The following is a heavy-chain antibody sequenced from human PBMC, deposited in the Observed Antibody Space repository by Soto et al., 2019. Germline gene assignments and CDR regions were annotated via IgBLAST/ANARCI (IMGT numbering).Heavy chain of an antibody. CDR1: GGSISSSSYY. J-gene: IGHJ4*02. V-gene: IGHV4-39*01. Sequence: QLQLQESGPGLVKPSETLSLTFTVSGGSISSSSYYWGWIRQPPGKGLEWIGSIYYSGSTYYNPSLKSRVTISVDKSKNQFSLKLSSVTAADTAVYYCARYYGSGRPTFWGQGTLVTVSS. D-gene: IGHD3-10*01. CDR2: IYYSGST. CDR3: ARYYGSGRPTF.